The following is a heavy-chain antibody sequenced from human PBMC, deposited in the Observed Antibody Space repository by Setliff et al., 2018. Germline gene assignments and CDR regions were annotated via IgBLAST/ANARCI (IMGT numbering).Heavy chain of an antibody. Sequence: ASVKVSCKASGYTFTGYYMHWVRQAPGQGLEWMGWINPNSGGTNYAQKFQGWVTMTRDTSISTAYMELSRLRSDDTAVYYCARSGWLREYYFDYWGQGTLVPVSS. D-gene: IGHD5-12*01. V-gene: IGHV1-2*04. CDR3: ARSGWLREYYFDY. J-gene: IGHJ4*02. CDR1: GYTFTGYY. CDR2: INPNSGGT.